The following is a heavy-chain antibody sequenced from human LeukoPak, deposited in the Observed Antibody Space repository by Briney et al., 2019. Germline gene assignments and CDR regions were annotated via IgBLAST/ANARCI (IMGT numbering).Heavy chain of an antibody. D-gene: IGHD5-12*01. CDR1: KFTFSNSW. V-gene: IGHV3-7*01. CDR3: ARGPSGYHHT. Sequence: GGSLRLSCAASKFTFSNSWMIWVRQAPGKGLEWVANIKQDGGEKYYVDSVKGRFTISRDNSKNTLYLQMNSLRAEDTAVYYCARGPSGYHHTGGQGTLVTVSS. J-gene: IGHJ4*02. CDR2: IKQDGGEK.